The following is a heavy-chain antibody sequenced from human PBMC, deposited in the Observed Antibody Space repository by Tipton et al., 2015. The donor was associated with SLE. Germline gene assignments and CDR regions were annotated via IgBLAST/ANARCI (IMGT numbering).Heavy chain of an antibody. CDR3: ARRPKCSGGACARYYFDY. V-gene: IGHV3-11*06. CDR1: GFTFSDYY. Sequence: GSLRLSCTASGFTFSDYYMSWIRQAPGKGLEWVSYIIDSGAYSNSADSVKGRFTISRDNAENSLYLQMNSLRADDTAVYYCARRPKCSGGACARYYFDYWGQGALVTVSS. D-gene: IGHD2-15*01. J-gene: IGHJ4*02. CDR2: IIDSGAYS.